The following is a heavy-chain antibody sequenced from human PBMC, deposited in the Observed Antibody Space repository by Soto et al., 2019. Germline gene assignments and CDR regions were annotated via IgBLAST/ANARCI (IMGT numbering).Heavy chain of an antibody. D-gene: IGHD3-10*01. CDR2: TSGGGGTT. CDR3: AKDSYFYGSGSLDAFDV. J-gene: IGHJ3*01. CDR1: EFTFSSYA. Sequence: GGSLRLSCAASEFTFSSYAMSWVRQAPGKGLKWVSATSGGGGTTYYAESVKGRFTISRDNSQKTLYLQMNSLRAEDTAIYYCAKDSYFYGSGSLDAFDVWGQGTMVTVSS. V-gene: IGHV3-23*01.